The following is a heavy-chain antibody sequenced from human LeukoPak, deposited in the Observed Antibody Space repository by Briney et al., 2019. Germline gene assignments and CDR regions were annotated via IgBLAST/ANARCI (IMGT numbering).Heavy chain of an antibody. V-gene: IGHV5-51*01. J-gene: IGHJ4*02. CDR3: ARADRGCSGGSCYDY. CDR1: GYSFTSYW. D-gene: IGHD2-15*01. Sequence: GESLKISCKGSGYSFTSYWIGWVRQMPGKGLEWMGIIYPGDSDTRHSPSFQGQVTISADKSISTAYLQWSSLKASDTAMYYCARADRGCSGGSCYDYWGQGTLVTVSS. CDR2: IYPGDSDT.